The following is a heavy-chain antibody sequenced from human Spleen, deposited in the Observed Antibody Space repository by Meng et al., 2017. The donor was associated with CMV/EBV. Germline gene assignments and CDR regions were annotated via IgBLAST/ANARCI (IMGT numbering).Heavy chain of an antibody. Sequence: CKASGYTFTAYYMHWVRQAPGQGLEWMGWINPNSGGTNYAQKFQGRVTMTRDTSISTAYMELSSLRSDDTAVYYCAGLVPASDAFDIWGQGTMVT. V-gene: IGHV1-2*02. D-gene: IGHD2-21*02. CDR1: GYTFTAYY. CDR2: INPNSGGT. CDR3: AGLVPASDAFDI. J-gene: IGHJ3*02.